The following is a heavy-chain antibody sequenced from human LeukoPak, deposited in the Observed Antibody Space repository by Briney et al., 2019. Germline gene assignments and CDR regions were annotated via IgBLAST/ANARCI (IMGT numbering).Heavy chain of an antibody. CDR2: ISGGGGII. CDR1: GFTFSAYS. D-gene: IGHD3-22*01. CDR3: ARNQEIDYYDSSGFYWGVEY. V-gene: IGHV3-48*01. Sequence: GGSLRLSCAASGFTFSAYSMNWARQAPGKGLEWVSYISGGGGIIYYADSVKGRFTISRDNAKNSLNLQMDSLRVEDTAVYYCARNQEIDYYDSSGFYWGVEYWGQGTLVTVSS. J-gene: IGHJ4*02.